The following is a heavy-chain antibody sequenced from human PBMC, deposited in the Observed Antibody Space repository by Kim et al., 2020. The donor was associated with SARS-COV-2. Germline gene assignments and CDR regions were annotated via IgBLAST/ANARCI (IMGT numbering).Heavy chain of an antibody. CDR2: IIPILGIA. CDR1: GGTFSSYA. J-gene: IGHJ5*02. CDR3: ARYSGYAGPNWFDP. D-gene: IGHD5-12*01. V-gene: IGHV1-69*04. Sequence: SVKVSCKASGGTFSSYAISWVRQAPGQGLEWMGRIIPILGIANYAQKFQGRVTITADKSTSTAYMELSSLRSEDTAVYYCARYSGYAGPNWFDPWGQGTLVTVSS.